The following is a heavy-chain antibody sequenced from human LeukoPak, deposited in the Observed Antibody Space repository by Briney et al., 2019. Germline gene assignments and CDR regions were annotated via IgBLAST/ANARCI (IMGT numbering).Heavy chain of an antibody. V-gene: IGHV3-33*01. CDR2: IWYDGSNQ. J-gene: IGHJ4*02. CDR1: GFTFSDYG. D-gene: IGHD3-10*01. CDR3: ARDSGAYYGSGKDF. Sequence: PGGSLRLSCSASGFTFSDYGMPWVRQAPGKGLEWVAVIWYDGSNQHYVDSVKGRFTISRDNSKNMLYLQMNSLRADDTAVYYCARDSGAYYGSGKDFWGQGTLVTVSS.